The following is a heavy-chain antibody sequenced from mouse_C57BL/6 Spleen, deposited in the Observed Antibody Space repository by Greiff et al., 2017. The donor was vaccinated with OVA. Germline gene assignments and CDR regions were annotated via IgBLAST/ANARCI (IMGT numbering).Heavy chain of an antibody. V-gene: IGHV1-26*01. D-gene: IGHD2-12*01. CDR2: INPNNGGT. J-gene: IGHJ3*01. CDR3: ANYRFAY. Sequence: EVQLQQSGPELVKPGASVKISCKASGYTFTDYYMNWVKQSHGKSLEWIGDINPNNGGTSYNQKFKGKATLTVDKSSSTAYMELRSLTSEDSAVYYCANYRFAYWGQGTLVTVSA. CDR1: GYTFTDYY.